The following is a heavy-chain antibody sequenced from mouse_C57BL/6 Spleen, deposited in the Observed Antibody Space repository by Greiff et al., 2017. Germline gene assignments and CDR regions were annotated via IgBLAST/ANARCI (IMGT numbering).Heavy chain of an antibody. J-gene: IGHJ2*01. Sequence: QVQLQQPGAELVKPGASVKLSCKASGYTFTSYWMHWVKQRPGQGLEWIGMIHPNSGSTNYNEKFKSKATLTVDKSYSTAYMQLSSLTSEDSAVYYCARGEDYSNYDFDYWGQGTTLTVSS. CDR3: ARGEDYSNYDFDY. CDR2: IHPNSGST. CDR1: GYTFTSYW. V-gene: IGHV1-64*01. D-gene: IGHD2-5*01.